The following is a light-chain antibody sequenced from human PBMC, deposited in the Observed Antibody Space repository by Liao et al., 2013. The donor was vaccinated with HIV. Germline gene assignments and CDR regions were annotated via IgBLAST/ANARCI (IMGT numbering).Light chain of an antibody. CDR2: QDN. Sequence: SYELTQPPSVSVSPGQTVSITCSGDKLGDKYACWYQQKPGQSPMLVIYQDNKRPSGIPERFSGSNSGNTATLTISGTQAMDEADYYCQAWDSSTSHYVFGTGTKVTVL. CDR1: KLGDKY. V-gene: IGLV3-1*01. CDR3: QAWDSSTSHYV. J-gene: IGLJ1*01.